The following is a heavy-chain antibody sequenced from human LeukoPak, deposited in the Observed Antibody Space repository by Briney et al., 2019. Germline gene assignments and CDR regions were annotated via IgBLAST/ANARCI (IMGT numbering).Heavy chain of an antibody. D-gene: IGHD2-8*01. CDR2: IREDGSEK. V-gene: IGHV3-7*03. CDR3: ARDNGF. CDR1: GFTFTSYW. Sequence: PGGSLRLSCAASGFTFTSYWMNWVRQAPGKGLEWVANIREDGSEKYYVDSVKGRFTISRDNAKNSVYLQMNSLRAEDTAVYYCARDNGFWGQGTLVTVSS. J-gene: IGHJ4*02.